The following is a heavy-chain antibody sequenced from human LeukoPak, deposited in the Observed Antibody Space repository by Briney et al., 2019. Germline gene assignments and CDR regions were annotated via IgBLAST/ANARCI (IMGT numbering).Heavy chain of an antibody. CDR3: ARDKSSPHAFDI. Sequence: GGSLRLSCAASGFTVSSNYMSWVRQASGKGLEWVSIIYSGGRTYYADSVKGRFTISRDNSKNTLYLQMNSLRAEDTAVYYCARDKSSPHAFDIWGQGTMVTVSS. CDR1: GFTVSSNY. CDR2: IYSGGRT. J-gene: IGHJ3*02. V-gene: IGHV3-53*01.